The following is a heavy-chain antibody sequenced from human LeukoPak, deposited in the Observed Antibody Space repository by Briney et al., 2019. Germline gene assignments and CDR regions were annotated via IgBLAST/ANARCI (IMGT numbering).Heavy chain of an antibody. CDR3: ARGGDHYSDKTAPYDY. J-gene: IGHJ4*02. CDR1: GFTFSSYA. Sequence: GGSLRLSCAASGFTFSSYAMHWVRQAPGKGLEYVSAIDNNGGSTYYANSVKGRFTISRDNSKNTLSLQMGSLRAEDVAVYYCARGGDHYSDKTAPYDYWGQGTLVTVSS. CDR2: IDNNGGST. V-gene: IGHV3-64*01. D-gene: IGHD3-22*01.